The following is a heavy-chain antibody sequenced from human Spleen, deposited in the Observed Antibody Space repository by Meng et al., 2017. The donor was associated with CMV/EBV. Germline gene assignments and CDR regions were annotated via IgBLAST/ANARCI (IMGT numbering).Heavy chain of an antibody. D-gene: IGHD1-1*01. V-gene: IGHV2-5*01. Sequence: SGPTLVKPTQTLTLTCTFSGFSLSTSGVGVGWIRQPPGKALECLALIHWNDAKRYSPSLKRRLTITKDTSKNQVVLTMTNMDPVDTATYYCAHKARGAGRLERGGWFDPWGQGTLVTVSS. CDR3: AHKARGAGRLERGGWFDP. J-gene: IGHJ5*02. CDR2: IHWNDAK. CDR1: GFSLSTSGVG.